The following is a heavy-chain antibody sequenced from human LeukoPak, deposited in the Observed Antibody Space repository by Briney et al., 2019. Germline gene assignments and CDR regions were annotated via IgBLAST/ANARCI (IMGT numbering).Heavy chain of an antibody. J-gene: IGHJ4*02. CDR3: ARGLNSGYDSGGY. CDR1: GFKFSDHY. Sequence: GGSLRLSCAASGFKFSDHYIDWVRQAPGKGLEWVGRSRNKASSYTTEYAASVEGRFTISRDVSESSLYLQMNSLRAEDTAVYYCARGLNSGYDSGGYWGQGTLVTVSS. CDR2: SRNKASSYTT. D-gene: IGHD5-12*01. V-gene: IGHV3-72*01.